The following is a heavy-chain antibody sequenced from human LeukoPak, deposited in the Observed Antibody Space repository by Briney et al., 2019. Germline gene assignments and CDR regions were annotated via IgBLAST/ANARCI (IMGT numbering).Heavy chain of an antibody. Sequence: ASVKVSCKASGYTFTSYYMHWARQAPGQGLEWMGIINHSGGSTSYAQRFQGRVTMTRDTSTSTVYMELSSLRSEDTAVYYCARASSGGRRIDYWGQGTLITVSS. J-gene: IGHJ4*02. CDR2: INHSGGST. CDR3: ARASSGGRRIDY. D-gene: IGHD2-15*01. V-gene: IGHV1-46*01. CDR1: GYTFTSYY.